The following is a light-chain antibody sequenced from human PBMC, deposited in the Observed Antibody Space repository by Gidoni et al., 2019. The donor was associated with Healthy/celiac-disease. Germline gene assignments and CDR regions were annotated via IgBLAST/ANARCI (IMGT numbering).Light chain of an antibody. J-gene: IGKJ3*01. Sequence: DIQMTQSPSSLSASVGDRVTITCRASQSISSYLHWYQQKPGKAPKLLIYAASSLQSGVPARFSGSGSGTEFTLTISSLQPEDFATYYCQQSYSSPVTFGPGTKVDIK. CDR3: QQSYSSPVT. CDR1: QSISSY. CDR2: AAS. V-gene: IGKV1-39*01.